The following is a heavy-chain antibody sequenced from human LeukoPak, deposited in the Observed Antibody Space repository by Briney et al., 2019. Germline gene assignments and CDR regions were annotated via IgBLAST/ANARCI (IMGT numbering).Heavy chain of an antibody. V-gene: IGHV3-7*03. CDR3: ARKTGMTGEAFEC. CDR2: IKVDGSEK. Sequence: GGSLRLSCAASGFTFSNYWMSWVRQAPGKGLEWVANIKVDGSEKYYLDSVKGRFTISRDNAKNSVYLQMNSLRTEDTAVYYCARKTGMTGEAFECWGQGTLVTVSS. CDR1: GFTFSNYW. D-gene: IGHD1-1*01. J-gene: IGHJ4*02.